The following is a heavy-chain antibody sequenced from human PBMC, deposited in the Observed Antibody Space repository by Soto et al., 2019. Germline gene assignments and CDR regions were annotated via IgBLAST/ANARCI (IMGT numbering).Heavy chain of an antibody. V-gene: IGHV3-30*18. CDR1: GFTFSSYG. Sequence: GGSLRLSCAASGFTFSSYGMHWVRQAPGKGLEWVAVISYDGSNKYYAGSVKGRFTISRDNSKNTLYLQMNSLRAEDTAVYYCAKDLESRGNAFDIWGQGTMVTVSS. D-gene: IGHD2-2*01. CDR3: AKDLESRGNAFDI. J-gene: IGHJ3*02. CDR2: ISYDGSNK.